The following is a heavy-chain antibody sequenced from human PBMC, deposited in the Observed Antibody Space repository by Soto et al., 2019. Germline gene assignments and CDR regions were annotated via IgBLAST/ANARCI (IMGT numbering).Heavy chain of an antibody. CDR2: ISSSSSYI. D-gene: IGHD6-19*01. J-gene: IGHJ5*01. CDR1: GFNFSSYS. Sequence: GGSLRLSCAASGFNFSSYSMYWVRQAPGKAPEWVSYISSSSSYICYADSVKGRFTISRDNAKNSLYLQMNSLRAEDTAVYYCVRDRAAGTGCFVSWGQAILVTVSS. CDR3: VRDRAAGTGCFVS. V-gene: IGHV3-21*01.